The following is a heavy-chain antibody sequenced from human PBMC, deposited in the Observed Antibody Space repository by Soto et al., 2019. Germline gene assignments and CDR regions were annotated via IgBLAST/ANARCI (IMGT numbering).Heavy chain of an antibody. V-gene: IGHV3-21*04. J-gene: IGHJ4*02. CDR1: GFTFTRYS. CDR3: AREYSYYYDSSGYFDY. Sequence: PGGSLRLSCAASGFTFTRYSMNWVRQAPGKGLEWVSSISSTTNYIYYGDSMKGRFTISRDHAKNSLYLQMNSLRAEDTAVYYCAREYSYYYDSSGYFDYWGQGTLVTVSS. CDR2: ISSTTNYI. D-gene: IGHD3-22*01.